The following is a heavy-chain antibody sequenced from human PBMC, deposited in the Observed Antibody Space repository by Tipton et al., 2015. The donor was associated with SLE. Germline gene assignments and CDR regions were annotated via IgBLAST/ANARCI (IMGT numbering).Heavy chain of an antibody. V-gene: IGHV4-34*01. CDR3: ARSGGTGQTTVTYDAFDI. J-gene: IGHJ3*02. CDR1: GESFSDYY. Sequence: TLSLTCAVYGESFSDYYWSWIRQPPRKGLVWIGEINHSGSTNYNPSLKSRVTISVDTSKNQFSLRLSSVTAADTALYYCARSGGTGQTTVTYDAFDIWGQGTGVTVSS. D-gene: IGHD4-17*01. CDR2: INHSGST.